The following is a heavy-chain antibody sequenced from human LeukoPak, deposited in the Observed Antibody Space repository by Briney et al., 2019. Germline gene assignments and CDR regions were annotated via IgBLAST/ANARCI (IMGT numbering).Heavy chain of an antibody. J-gene: IGHJ4*02. V-gene: IGHV3-23*01. CDR2: IIGSGGST. D-gene: IGHD6-6*01. CDR3: AKSFGLAAHPSFDY. Sequence: GGSLRLSCAASRFTFSSYAMSWVRQAPGKGLEWVSAIIGSGGSTYYADSVKGRFTISRDNSKNTLYLQMNSLRAEDTAVYYCAKSFGLAAHPSFDYWGQGTLVTVSS. CDR1: RFTFSSYA.